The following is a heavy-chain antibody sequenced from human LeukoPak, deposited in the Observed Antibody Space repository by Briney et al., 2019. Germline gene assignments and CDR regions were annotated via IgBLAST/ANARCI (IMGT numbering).Heavy chain of an antibody. V-gene: IGHV1-69*04. Sequence: GASVKVSCKASGGTFSSYAISWVRQAPGQGLEWMGRIIPILGIANYAQKFQGRVTITADKSTSTAHMELSSLRSEDTAVYYCASATMIVVAMGSYYGMDVWGQGTTVTVSS. CDR2: IIPILGIA. J-gene: IGHJ6*02. D-gene: IGHD3-22*01. CDR1: GGTFSSYA. CDR3: ASATMIVVAMGSYYGMDV.